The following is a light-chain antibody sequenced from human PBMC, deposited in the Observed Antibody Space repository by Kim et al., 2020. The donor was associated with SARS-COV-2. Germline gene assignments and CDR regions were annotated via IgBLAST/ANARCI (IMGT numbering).Light chain of an antibody. V-gene: IGKV3-11*01. CDR1: QVVSTY. CDR2: DAS. CDR3: QQRYSWPRT. J-gene: IGKJ1*01. Sequence: LSPGETSTLSCRAGQVVSTYLAWYQQRPGQAPRLLVYDASNRASGIPARFSGSGSGTDFTLTISSLEPDDFAIYYCQQRYSWPRTFGQGTKVDIK.